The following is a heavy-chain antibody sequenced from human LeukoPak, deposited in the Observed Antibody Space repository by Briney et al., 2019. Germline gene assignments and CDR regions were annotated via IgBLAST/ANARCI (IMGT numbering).Heavy chain of an antibody. Sequence: ETLSLTCSVSGGSISGTSYCWGWIRQAPGKGLEWVANIKEDGSKKYYVESVRGRFTISRDNAENSLYLQMNSLRAEDTAVYYCARDSRSCRSSDCRGDAFDIWGQGTMVTVSS. CDR1: GGSISGTSYC. J-gene: IGHJ3*02. CDR2: IKEDGSKK. D-gene: IGHD6-25*01. CDR3: ARDSRSCRSSDCRGDAFDI. V-gene: IGHV3-7*01.